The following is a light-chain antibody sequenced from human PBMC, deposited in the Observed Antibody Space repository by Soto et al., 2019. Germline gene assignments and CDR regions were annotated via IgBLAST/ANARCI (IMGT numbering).Light chain of an antibody. V-gene: IGLV1-51*01. CDR2: DNG. CDR3: GTWDNSLSAV. Sequence: QSVLTQPPSVSAAPGQKVTISCSGSSSNIGSNYVSWYQQLPGTAPKLLIYDNGKRPSGIPDRFSGSQSGTSATLGITGLQTVDEADYYCGTWDNSLSAVFGGGTKLTVL. J-gene: IGLJ2*01. CDR1: SSNIGSNY.